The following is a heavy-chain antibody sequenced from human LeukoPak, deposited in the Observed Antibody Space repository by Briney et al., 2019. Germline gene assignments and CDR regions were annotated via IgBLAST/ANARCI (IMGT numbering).Heavy chain of an antibody. CDR3: SRARTGTWLDP. V-gene: IGHV3-49*04. CDR1: GFTFADVA. Sequence: GGSLRLSCTASGFTFADVAMAWVRQAPGKGLEWVGFIRSKDYGGTTEYAASVKGRITISRDDSKNIAYLQMNSLKTEDTAVYYCSRARTGTWLDPWGQGTLVTVSS. CDR2: IRSKDYGGTT. J-gene: IGHJ5*02. D-gene: IGHD6-6*01.